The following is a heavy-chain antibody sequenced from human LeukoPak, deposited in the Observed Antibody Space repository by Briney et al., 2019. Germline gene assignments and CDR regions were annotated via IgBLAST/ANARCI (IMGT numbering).Heavy chain of an antibody. CDR2: ISYDGSNK. CDR1: GFTFRNYG. Sequence: GGSLRLSCAASGFTFRNYGMHWVRQAPGKGLEWVAVISYDGSNKYYADSVKGRFTISRDNSKNTLYLQMNSLRAEDTAVYYCAKPKAAAALDYWGQGTLVTVSS. CDR3: AKPKAAAALDY. D-gene: IGHD6-13*01. V-gene: IGHV3-30*18. J-gene: IGHJ4*02.